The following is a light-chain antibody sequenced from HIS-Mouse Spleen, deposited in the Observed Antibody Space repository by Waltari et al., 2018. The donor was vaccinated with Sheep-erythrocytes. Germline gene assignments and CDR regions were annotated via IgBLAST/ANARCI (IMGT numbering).Light chain of an antibody. V-gene: IGKV3-20*01. CDR1: QSVSSSY. J-gene: IGKJ5*01. Sequence: DIVLTQSPGTLSLSPGERATLSGRASQSVSSSYLAWYQQKPGQAPRLLIDGASSRATGIPDRFSGRGSGTDFTLTISRLEPEDFAVYYCQQYGSSPPITFGQGTRLEIK. CDR3: QQYGSSPPIT. CDR2: GAS.